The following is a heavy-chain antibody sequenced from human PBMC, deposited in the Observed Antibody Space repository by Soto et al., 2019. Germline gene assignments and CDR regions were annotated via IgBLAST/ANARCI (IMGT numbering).Heavy chain of an antibody. J-gene: IGHJ6*02. CDR2: MSGSSSTT. CDR1: GLTFSNYA. CDR3: AKDQEGSGSHWLGYNYYGMDV. V-gene: IGHV3-23*01. D-gene: IGHD3-10*01. Sequence: EVRLLESGGGLVKPGGSLRLSCATSGLTFSNYAMSWVRQAPGGGLEWVSSMSGSSSTTYYADSVRGRFTISRDRSKNTLYLQMSSLRAEDTALYYCAKDQEGSGSHWLGYNYYGMDVWGQGTTVTVSS.